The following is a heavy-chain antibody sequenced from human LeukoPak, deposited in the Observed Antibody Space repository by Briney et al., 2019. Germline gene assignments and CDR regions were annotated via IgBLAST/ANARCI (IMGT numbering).Heavy chain of an antibody. D-gene: IGHD3-16*01. CDR2: ISGSGGST. J-gene: IGHJ4*02. CDR3: AKDRQGDDYVWGSFHY. Sequence: GGSLRLSCAASGFTFSSYGMSWVRQAPGKGLEWVSAISGSGGSTYYADSVKGRSTISRDNSKNTLYLQMNSLRAEDTAVYYCAKDRQGDDYVWGSFHYWGQGTLVTVSS. CDR1: GFTFSSYG. V-gene: IGHV3-23*01.